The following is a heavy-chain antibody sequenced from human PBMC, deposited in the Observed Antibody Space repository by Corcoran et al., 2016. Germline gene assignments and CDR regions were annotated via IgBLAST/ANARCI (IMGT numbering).Heavy chain of an antibody. CDR1: GGSISSSSYY. D-gene: IGHD3-9*01. CDR3: ARVNYEILPGYYLPVY. J-gene: IGHJ4*02. CDR2: IYYSGST. Sequence: QLQLQESGPGLVKPSETLSLTCTVSGGSISSSSYYWGWIRQPPGKGLEWIGSIYYSGSTYYNPSLKSRVTISVDTSKNQFSLKLSSVTAADTAVYYCARVNYEILPGYYLPVYWGQGTLVTVSS. V-gene: IGHV4-39*07.